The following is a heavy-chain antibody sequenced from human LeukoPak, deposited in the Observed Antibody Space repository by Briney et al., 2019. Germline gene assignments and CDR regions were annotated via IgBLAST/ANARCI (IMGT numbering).Heavy chain of an antibody. V-gene: IGHV4-59*01. D-gene: IGHD3-22*01. CDR3: ARVPSYYYDSEGMYYFDY. J-gene: IGHJ4*02. Sequence: SETLSLTCTVSGCSISSDYWSCCLQHPPKKLVWSGYINYSGSTNYNTTLKSRVTISVDASKHQFSLKLSSVTAADADVYYCARVPSYYYDSEGMYYFDYWGQGTLVTVSS. CDR2: INYSGST. CDR1: GCSISSDY.